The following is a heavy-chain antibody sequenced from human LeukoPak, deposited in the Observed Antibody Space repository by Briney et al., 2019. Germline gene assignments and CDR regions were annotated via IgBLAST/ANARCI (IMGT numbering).Heavy chain of an antibody. Sequence: SVKVSCKASGGTYSSYAISWVREAAGQGLEWMGGILLYFGTANYAQKFQGRVTITADESTSTAYMELSSLRSEDTAVYYCARDSPERYYGMDVWGQGNTVTVSS. V-gene: IGHV1-69*13. CDR1: GGTYSSYA. J-gene: IGHJ6*02. CDR2: ILLYFGTA. D-gene: IGHD1-1*01. CDR3: ARDSPERYYGMDV.